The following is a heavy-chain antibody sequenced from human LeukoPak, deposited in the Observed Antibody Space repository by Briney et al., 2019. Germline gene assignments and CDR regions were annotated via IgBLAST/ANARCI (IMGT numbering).Heavy chain of an antibody. CDR3: TLTTFGVVYYFDY. V-gene: IGHV3-30*04. CDR2: ISYDGINQ. CDR1: GFTFSSYA. Sequence: PGGSLRLSCATSGFTFSSYAMHWVRQAPGKGLEWVALISYDGINQYYADSAKGRFIISRDNSKNTLYLQLNSLRLEGTAVYYCTLTTFGVVYYFDYWGQGTLVTVSS. D-gene: IGHD1/OR15-1a*01. J-gene: IGHJ4*02.